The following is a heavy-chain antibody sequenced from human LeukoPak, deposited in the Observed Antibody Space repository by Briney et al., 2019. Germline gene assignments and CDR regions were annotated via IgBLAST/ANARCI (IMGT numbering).Heavy chain of an antibody. CDR2: IYYSGST. D-gene: IGHD3-10*01. V-gene: IGHV4-30-4*08. J-gene: IGHJ3*02. Sequence: PSQTLSLTCTVSGGSVSSGDYYWSWIRQPPGKGLEWIGYIYYSGSTYYNPSLKSRVTISVDTSKNQFSLKLSSVTAADTAVYYCAREYYGSGSYRDAFDIWGQGTMVTVSS. CDR1: GGSVSSGDYY. CDR3: AREYYGSGSYRDAFDI.